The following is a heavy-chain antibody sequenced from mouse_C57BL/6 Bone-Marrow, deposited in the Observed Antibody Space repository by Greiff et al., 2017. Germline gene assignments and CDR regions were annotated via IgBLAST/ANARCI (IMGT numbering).Heavy chain of an antibody. Sequence: EVQLQQSGPELVKPGASVKISCKASGYTFTDYYMNWVKQSHGKSLEWIGDISPNNGGTSYNQKFKGKATLTVDKSSSTAYMELRSLTSEDSAVYYCARWGNYSAWFAYWGQGTLVTVSA. J-gene: IGHJ3*01. V-gene: IGHV1-26*01. CDR1: GYTFTDYY. CDR3: ARWGNYSAWFAY. D-gene: IGHD2-1*01. CDR2: ISPNNGGT.